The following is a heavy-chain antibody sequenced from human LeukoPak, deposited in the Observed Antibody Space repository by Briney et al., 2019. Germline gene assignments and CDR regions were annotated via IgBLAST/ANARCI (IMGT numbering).Heavy chain of an antibody. J-gene: IGHJ1*01. D-gene: IGHD3-10*01. CDR1: GFTFSSYG. CDR3: AKDDQEGDPNVLLWFGEYSHDFQH. V-gene: IGHV3-30*02. CDR2: IRYDGSNK. Sequence: GGSLRLSCAASGFTFSSYGMHWVRQAPGKGLEWVAFIRYDGSNKYYADSVKGRFTISRDNSKNTLYLQMNSLRAEDTAVYYCAKDDQEGDPNVLLWFGEYSHDFQHWGQGTLVTVSS.